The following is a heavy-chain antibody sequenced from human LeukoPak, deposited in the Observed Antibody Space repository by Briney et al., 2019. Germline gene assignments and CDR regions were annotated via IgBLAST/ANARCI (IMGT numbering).Heavy chain of an antibody. CDR3: AREFGSNSHLDV. D-gene: IGHD6-6*01. CDR1: GFTFSSYA. CDR2: LSYDGTNK. J-gene: IGHJ6*04. Sequence: PGGSLRLSCAASGFTFSSYAMHWVRQAPGKGLEWVAVLSYDGTNKYYADSVKGRFTISRDNSKNTLYLQMNSLRAEDTAVYYCAREFGSNSHLDVWGKGTRSPSPQ. V-gene: IGHV3-30-3*01.